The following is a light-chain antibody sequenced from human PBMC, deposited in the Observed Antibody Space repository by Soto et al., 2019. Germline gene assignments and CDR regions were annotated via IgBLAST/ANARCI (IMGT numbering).Light chain of an antibody. J-gene: IGLJ2*01. CDR1: SGDVGGYIY. Sequence: QSALTQPASVSGSPGQSITISCTGTSGDVGGYIYVSWYQQYPGKAPKLMIYDVTHRPSGVSNRFSGSKSGNTASLTISGLQAEDEADYYCSSYTNSSTAVVFGGGTKLTVL. CDR3: SSYTNSSTAVV. V-gene: IGLV2-14*01. CDR2: DVT.